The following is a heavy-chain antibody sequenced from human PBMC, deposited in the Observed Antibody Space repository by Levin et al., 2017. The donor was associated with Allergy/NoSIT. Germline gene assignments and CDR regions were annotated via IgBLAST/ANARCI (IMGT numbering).Heavy chain of an antibody. CDR1: GFTFSDYA. CDR2: IRNRYYGGTT. CDR3: TRYPSSLIRSSVTNAFDI. D-gene: IGHD3-10*01. V-gene: IGHV3-49*03. Sequence: RPGGSLRLSCTGFGFTFSDYAVSWFRQAPGKGLEWVSFIRNRYYGGTTEYAASVKGRFTLSREDSMSIAYLQMDSLTTEDTAVYYCTRYPSSLIRSSVTNAFDIWGPGTMVTVSS. J-gene: IGHJ3*02.